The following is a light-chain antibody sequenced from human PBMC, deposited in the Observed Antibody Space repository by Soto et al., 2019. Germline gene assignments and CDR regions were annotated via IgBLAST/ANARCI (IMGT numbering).Light chain of an antibody. CDR3: QQYDNWPPWT. CDR1: QNVSNN. Sequence: EIVMTQSPATLSASPGERATLSCRASQNVSNNLAWYQQKPGQAPRLLIYGASTRANGIPARFSGSGSGTEFTLTIRSLPSEDFAAYYCQQYDNWPPWTFGQGTKVDIK. J-gene: IGKJ1*01. V-gene: IGKV3-15*01. CDR2: GAS.